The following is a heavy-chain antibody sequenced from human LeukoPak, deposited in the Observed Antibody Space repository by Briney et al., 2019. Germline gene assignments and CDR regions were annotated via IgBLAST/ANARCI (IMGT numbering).Heavy chain of an antibody. V-gene: IGHV3-11*01. CDR2: ISSSGGST. CDR3: AKDPRRGSPSSWFDP. D-gene: IGHD6-6*01. Sequence: GGSLRLSCAASGFTFSDYYMSWIRQAPGKGLEWVSYISSSGGSTYYADSVKGRFTISRDNSKNTLYLQMNSLRAEDTAVYYCAKDPRRGSPSSWFDPWGQGTLVTVSS. J-gene: IGHJ5*02. CDR1: GFTFSDYY.